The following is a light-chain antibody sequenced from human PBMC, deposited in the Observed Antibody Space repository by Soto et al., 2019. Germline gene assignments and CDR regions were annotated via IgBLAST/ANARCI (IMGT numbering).Light chain of an antibody. CDR3: QQDNSYPWT. V-gene: IGKV1-5*03. CDR1: QSISSW. Sequence: DIQMTQSPSTLSASVGDRVTITCRASQSISSWWAWYQQKPGTAPKLLIYKASSLESGVPSRFSGSGSGTEFTLTISSLQPDDFATYYCQQDNSYPWTFGQGTKVEIK. J-gene: IGKJ1*01. CDR2: KAS.